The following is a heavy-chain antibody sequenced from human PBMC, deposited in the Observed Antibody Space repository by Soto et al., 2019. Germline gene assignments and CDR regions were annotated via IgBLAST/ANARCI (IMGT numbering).Heavy chain of an antibody. V-gene: IGHV3-21*01. CDR3: ARGWGYDYYYYYGMDV. CDR2: ISSSSSYI. Sequence: GGSLRLSCAASGFTFSSYSMNWVRQAPGKGLEWVSSISSSSSYIYYADSVKGRFTISRDNAKNSLYLQMNSLRAEDTAVYYCARGWGYDYYYYYGMDVWGQGTTVTVSS. D-gene: IGHD5-12*01. J-gene: IGHJ6*02. CDR1: GFTFSSYS.